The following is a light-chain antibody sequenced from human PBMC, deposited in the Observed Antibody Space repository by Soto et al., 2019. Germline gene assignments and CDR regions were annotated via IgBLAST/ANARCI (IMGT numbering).Light chain of an antibody. CDR1: QSIVTY. CDR2: AAS. V-gene: IGKV1-39*01. J-gene: IGKJ1*01. Sequence: DLQMTQSPSSLSASFGDSVTIPCRASQSIVTYLNWYLQKPGKAPKLLIYAASNLQSGVPSRFSGSGSGTDFTLTISSLQPEDFATYFCQQSYSTPPWTCGQGTKVDIK. CDR3: QQSYSTPPWT.